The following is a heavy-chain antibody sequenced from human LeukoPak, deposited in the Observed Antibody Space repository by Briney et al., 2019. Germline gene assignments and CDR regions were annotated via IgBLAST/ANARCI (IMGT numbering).Heavy chain of an antibody. CDR2: INPNGGST. CDR1: GYTFTSYY. J-gene: IGHJ4*02. CDR3: ARGRSEDYFDY. V-gene: IGHV1-46*01. Sequence: ASVKVSCKASGYTFTSYYMHWVRQAPGQGLEWMGIINPNGGSTSYAQKFQGRVTMTRDTSTSTVYMELSSLRSEATAVYYCARGRSEDYFDYWGQGTLVTVSS. D-gene: IGHD3-16*01.